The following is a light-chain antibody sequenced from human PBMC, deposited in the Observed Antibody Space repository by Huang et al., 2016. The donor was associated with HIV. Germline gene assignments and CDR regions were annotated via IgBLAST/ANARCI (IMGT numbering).Light chain of an antibody. CDR3: QQSNSYPYT. Sequence: DIQMTQSPSTLSASAGDRVTITCRASQSTSRWLAWYQQIPGKAPKLLIYKASILESVVPSRFNGSGSGTEFTLTISSLQPGDFATYSCQQSNSYPYTFGQGTKLEIK. CDR1: QSTSRW. J-gene: IGKJ2*01. CDR2: KAS. V-gene: IGKV1-5*03.